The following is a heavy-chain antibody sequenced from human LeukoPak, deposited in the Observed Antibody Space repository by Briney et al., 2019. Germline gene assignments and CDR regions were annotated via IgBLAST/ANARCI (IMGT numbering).Heavy chain of an antibody. J-gene: IGHJ5*02. CDR1: GGTFSSYA. D-gene: IGHD1-26*01. V-gene: IGHV1-69*04. CDR3: ARDPMSYRRTNWFDP. CDR2: IIPILGIA. Sequence: GSSVKVSCKASGGTFSSYAISWVRQAPGQGLEWMGRIIPILGIANYAQKSQGRVTITADKSTSTAYMELSSLRSEDTAVYYCARDPMSYRRTNWFDPWGQGTLVTVSS.